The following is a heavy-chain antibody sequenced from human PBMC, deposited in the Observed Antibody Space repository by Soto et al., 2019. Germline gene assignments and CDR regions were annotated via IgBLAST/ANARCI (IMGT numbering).Heavy chain of an antibody. Sequence: GGSLRLSCAASRLTFSRYAMSWVRQAPGKGLEWVSGISGRGDSTYYADSVKGRFTISRDNSNNTLFLQMSNLRAEDTAVYYCAKAFYREEDGYNSFDYWGQGTLVTVSS. V-gene: IGHV3-23*01. D-gene: IGHD5-12*01. J-gene: IGHJ4*02. CDR1: RLTFSRYA. CDR2: ISGRGDST. CDR3: AKAFYREEDGYNSFDY.